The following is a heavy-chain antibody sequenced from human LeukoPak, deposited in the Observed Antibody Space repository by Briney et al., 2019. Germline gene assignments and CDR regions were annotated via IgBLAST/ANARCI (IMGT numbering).Heavy chain of an antibody. V-gene: IGHV3-33*01. D-gene: IGHD3-10*01. CDR2: IWYDGSDK. CDR1: GFTFSSYG. Sequence: PGRSLRLSCAASGFTFSSYGMHWVRQAPGKGLEWVAVIWYDGSDKYYADSVKGRFTISRDNSKNTLYLQMNSLRAEDTAVYYCARDPLRYGSGSYYPWYFDYWGQGTLVTVSS. J-gene: IGHJ4*02. CDR3: ARDPLRYGSGSYYPWYFDY.